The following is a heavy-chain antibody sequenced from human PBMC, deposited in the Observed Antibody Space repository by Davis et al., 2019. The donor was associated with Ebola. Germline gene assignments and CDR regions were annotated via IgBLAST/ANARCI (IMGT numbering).Heavy chain of an antibody. J-gene: IGHJ4*02. CDR1: GGSISSYY. Sequence: PSETLSFTCTVSGGSISSYYWSWIRQPAGKELEWIAYIYNSASTSYNPSLRSRVTVSVDTSKNQFSLTLSSVTAADTAVYYCARDQKGDGYAGFEYWGQGTLVTVSS. CDR2: IYNSAST. V-gene: IGHV4-59*01. D-gene: IGHD5-24*01. CDR3: ARDQKGDGYAGFEY.